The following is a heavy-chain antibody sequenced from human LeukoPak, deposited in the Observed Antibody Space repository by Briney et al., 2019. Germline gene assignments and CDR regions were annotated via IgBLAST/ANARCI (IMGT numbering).Heavy chain of an antibody. D-gene: IGHD2-15*01. CDR3: AKDRGRTWVHVAN. J-gene: IGHJ4*02. Sequence: GGSLRLSCAGSGFTFCSDAMGCVRQAPGKGLEWVSGISSSTGSTYYADSVKGRFTISRDNSKNTLYLQMNSLRAEDTAVYYCAKDRGRTWVHVANWGRGTLVTVSS. V-gene: IGHV3-23*01. CDR2: ISSSTGST. CDR1: GFTFCSDA.